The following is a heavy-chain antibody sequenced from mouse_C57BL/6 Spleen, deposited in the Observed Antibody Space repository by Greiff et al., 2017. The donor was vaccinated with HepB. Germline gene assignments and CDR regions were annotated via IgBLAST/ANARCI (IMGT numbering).Heavy chain of an antibody. J-gene: IGHJ4*01. V-gene: IGHV5-17*01. CDR3: ARSGYSNSAMDY. Sequence: EVKLVESGGGLVKPGGSLKLSCAASGFTFSDYGMHWVRQAPEKGLEWVAYISSGSSTIYYADTVKGRFTISRDNAKNTLFLQMTSLRSEDTAMYYCARSGYSNSAMDYWGQGTSVTVSS. CDR1: GFTFSDYG. D-gene: IGHD2-5*01. CDR2: ISSGSSTI.